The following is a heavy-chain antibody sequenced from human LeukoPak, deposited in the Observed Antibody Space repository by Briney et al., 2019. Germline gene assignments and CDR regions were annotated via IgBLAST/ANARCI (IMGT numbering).Heavy chain of an antibody. V-gene: IGHV3-30*02. D-gene: IGHD3-9*01. J-gene: IGHJ4*02. Sequence: GGSLRLSCAASGFTFSSYGMHWVRQAPGKGLEWVAFIRYDGSNKYYADSVKGRFTISRDNSKNTLYLQMNSLRAEDTAVYYCASPYYDILTGYLYWGQGTLVTVSS. CDR2: IRYDGSNK. CDR1: GFTFSSYG. CDR3: ASPYYDILTGYLY.